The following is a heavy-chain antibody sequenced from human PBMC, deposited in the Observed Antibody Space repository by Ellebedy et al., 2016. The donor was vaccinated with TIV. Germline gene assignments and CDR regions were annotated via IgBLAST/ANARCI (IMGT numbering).Heavy chain of an antibody. V-gene: IGHV3-23*05. J-gene: IGHJ4*02. CDR2: LYGTGRGI. CDR1: GFTFSKCA. Sequence: PGGSLRLSCAASGFTFSKCAITWVRQTPGKGLEWVSGLYGTGRGISYSDSVKGRFTISRDNSKNMLYLQMNSLRAEDTAVYYWAKGKGGGSDSSAPRYYFDYWGLGTLVTVSS. CDR3: AKGKGGGSDSSAPRYYFDY. D-gene: IGHD3-22*01.